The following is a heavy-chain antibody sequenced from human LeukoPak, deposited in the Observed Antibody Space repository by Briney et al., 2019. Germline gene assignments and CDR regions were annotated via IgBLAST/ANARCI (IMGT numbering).Heavy chain of an antibody. CDR1: GFTFSSYS. Sequence: GGSLRLSCAASGFTFSSYSMNWVRQAPGKGLEWVSAISGSGGSTYYADSVKGRFTISRDNSKNTLYLQMNSLRAEDTAVYYCAKERRRDYGDFRTTPGDYWGQGTLVTVSS. D-gene: IGHD4-17*01. CDR3: AKERRRDYGDFRTTPGDY. CDR2: ISGSGGST. V-gene: IGHV3-23*01. J-gene: IGHJ4*02.